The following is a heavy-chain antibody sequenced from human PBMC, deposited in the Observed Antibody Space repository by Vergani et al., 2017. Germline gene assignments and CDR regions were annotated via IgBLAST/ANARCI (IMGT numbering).Heavy chain of an antibody. CDR3: AVYGQSGHAHSPVY. D-gene: IGHD4-17*01. CDR2: IYYSGAT. Sequence: QVQLQESAPGLVKPSETLSLTCTVSGGSISSYYWSWIRQPPGKGLEWIAYIYYSGATNYNPSLKSRVTISVDTSKNQLSLKVSSVTATDTAVYHCAVYGQSGHAHSPVYWGPGTLVTVSS. CDR1: GGSISSYY. J-gene: IGHJ4*02. V-gene: IGHV4-59*01.